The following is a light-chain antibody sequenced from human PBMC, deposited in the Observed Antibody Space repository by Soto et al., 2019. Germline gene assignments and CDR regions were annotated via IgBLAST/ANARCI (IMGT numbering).Light chain of an antibody. CDR1: NSDVGGYNY. Sequence: QSALTQPASVSGSLGQSITVSCTGTNSDVGGYNYVSWYQQHPGRAPTLIIYEVSNRPSGVSNRFSGSKSGNTASLTISGLQTEDEAHYYCCSYASSTTLYVFGTGTKV. J-gene: IGLJ1*01. V-gene: IGLV2-14*01. CDR3: CSYASSTTLYV. CDR2: EVS.